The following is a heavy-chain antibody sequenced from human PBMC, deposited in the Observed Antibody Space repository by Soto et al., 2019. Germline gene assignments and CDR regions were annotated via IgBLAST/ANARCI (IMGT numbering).Heavy chain of an antibody. V-gene: IGHV3-30*18. J-gene: IGHJ4*02. Sequence: QVQLVESGGGVVQPGRSLRLSCAASGFTFSSYGMHWVRQAPGKGLEWVAVISYDGSNKYYADSVKGRFTISRDNSKNTLYLQMNSLRAEDTAVYYCAKWVYSGYDYFLALRGHDYWGQGTLVTVSS. CDR1: GFTFSSYG. D-gene: IGHD5-12*01. CDR2: ISYDGSNK. CDR3: AKWVYSGYDYFLALRGHDY.